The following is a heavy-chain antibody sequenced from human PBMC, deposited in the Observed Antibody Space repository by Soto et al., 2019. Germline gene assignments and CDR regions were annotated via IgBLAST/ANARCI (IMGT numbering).Heavy chain of an antibody. D-gene: IGHD1-20*01. CDR2: MNPNSGNT. CDR3: ARGRYNWNEIDP. V-gene: IGHV1-8*01. J-gene: IGHJ5*02. CDR1: GCTFTSYD. Sequence: ASVKVSCKASGCTFTSYDINWVRQATGQGLEWMGWMNPNSGNTGYAQKFQGRVTMTRNTSISTAYMELSSLRSEDTAVYYCARGRYNWNEIDPWGQGTLVTVSS.